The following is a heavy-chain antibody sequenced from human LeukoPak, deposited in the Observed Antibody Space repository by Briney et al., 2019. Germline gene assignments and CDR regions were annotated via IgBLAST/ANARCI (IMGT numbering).Heavy chain of an antibody. CDR2: TYYRSKWYN. D-gene: IGHD6-13*01. V-gene: IGHV6-1*01. J-gene: IGHJ4*02. CDR1: GGSISSYY. CDR3: ARQQLGSFDY. Sequence: SSETLSLTCTVSGGSISSYYWNWIRQSPSRGLEWLGRTYYRSKWYNDYAISVKSRITINPDTSKNQFSLQLNSVTPEDTAVYYCARQQLGSFDYWGRGTLVTVSS.